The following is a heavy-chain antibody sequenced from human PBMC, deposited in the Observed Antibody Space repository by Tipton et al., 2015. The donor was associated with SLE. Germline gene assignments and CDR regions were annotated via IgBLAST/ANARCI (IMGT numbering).Heavy chain of an antibody. D-gene: IGHD6-13*01. CDR3: ARVTHSSSWVPYYFDY. Sequence: LRLSCTVSGGSIISGSYYWSWIRQPAGKGLEWIGRIYTSGSTNYNPSLKSRVTISVDTSKNQFSLKLSSVTAADTAVYYCARVTHSSSWVPYYFDYWGQGTLVTVSS. J-gene: IGHJ4*02. V-gene: IGHV4-61*02. CDR2: IYTSGST. CDR1: GGSIISGSYY.